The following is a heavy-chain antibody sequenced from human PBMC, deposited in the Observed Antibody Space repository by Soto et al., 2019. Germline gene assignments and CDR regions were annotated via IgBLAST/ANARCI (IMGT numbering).Heavy chain of an antibody. V-gene: IGHV3-23*01. CDR3: AKAGLEREYYDFWSGYSYYYYGMDV. CDR2: ISGSGGST. J-gene: IGHJ6*02. D-gene: IGHD3-3*01. Sequence: EVQLLESGGGLVQPGGSLRLSCAASGFTFSSYAMSWVRQAPGKGLEWVSAISGSGGSTYYADSVKGRFTISRDNSKNTLSLQMNSLRAEDTAVYYCAKAGLEREYYDFWSGYSYYYYGMDVWGQGTTVTVSS. CDR1: GFTFSSYA.